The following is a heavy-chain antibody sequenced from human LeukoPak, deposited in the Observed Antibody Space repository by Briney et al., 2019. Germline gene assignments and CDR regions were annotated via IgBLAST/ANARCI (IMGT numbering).Heavy chain of an antibody. J-gene: IGHJ4*02. Sequence: GGSLRLSCAASGFTFSSHGMHWVRQAPGKGLEWVAVIWYDGSNKHYADSVKGRFTISRDNSKNTLYLQINSLRAEDTAVYYCAKKYCSGGSCYSDPIDYWGQGTLVTVSS. CDR3: AKKYCSGGSCYSDPIDY. D-gene: IGHD2-15*01. CDR2: IWYDGSNK. CDR1: GFTFSSHG. V-gene: IGHV3-33*06.